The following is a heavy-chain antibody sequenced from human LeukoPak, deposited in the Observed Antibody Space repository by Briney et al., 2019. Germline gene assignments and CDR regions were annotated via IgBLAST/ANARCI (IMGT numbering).Heavy chain of an antibody. CDR1: GGSISSHY. D-gene: IGHD1-1*01. V-gene: IGHV4-59*11. CDR2: ISYIGST. J-gene: IGHJ3*02. Sequence: PSETLSLTCTVSGGSISSHYWSWIRQPPGKELEWIGYISYIGSTNYSPSLKSRVTISVDTSKNQFSLRLSSVTAADTAIYYCAGDQLALNAFDIWGQGTMVTVSS. CDR3: AGDQLALNAFDI.